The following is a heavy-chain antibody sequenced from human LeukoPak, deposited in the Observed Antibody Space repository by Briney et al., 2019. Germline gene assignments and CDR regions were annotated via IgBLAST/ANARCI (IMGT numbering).Heavy chain of an antibody. V-gene: IGHV4-30-2*01. D-gene: IGHD6-13*01. CDR3: ARGEAGSSWYHLAEYFQH. J-gene: IGHJ1*01. CDR2: IYHSGST. Sequence: SETLSLTCTVSGGSISSGGYYWSWIRQPPGKGLEWIGYIYHSGSTYYNPSLKSRVTISVDRSKNQFSLKLSSVTAADTAVYYCARGEAGSSWYHLAEYFQHWGQGTLVTVSS. CDR1: GGSISSGGYY.